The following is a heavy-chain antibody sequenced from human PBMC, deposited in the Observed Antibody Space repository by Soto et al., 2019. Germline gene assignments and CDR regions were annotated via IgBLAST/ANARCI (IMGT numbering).Heavy chain of an antibody. V-gene: IGHV4-34*01. Sequence: PSETLSLTCAVYGGSFSGYYWSWIRQPPGKGLEWIGEINHSGSTNYNPSLKSRVTISVDTSKNQFSLKLSSVTAADTAVYYCARVWYDYWYYYMDVWGKGTTVTVSS. J-gene: IGHJ6*03. CDR3: ARVWYDYWYYYMDV. CDR1: GGSFSGYY. D-gene: IGHD6-13*01. CDR2: INHSGST.